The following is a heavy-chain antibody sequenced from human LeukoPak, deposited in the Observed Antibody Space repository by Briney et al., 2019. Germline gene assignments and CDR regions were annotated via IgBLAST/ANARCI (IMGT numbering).Heavy chain of an antibody. D-gene: IGHD6-13*01. J-gene: IGHJ3*02. Sequence: GGSLRLSCAASGLTFSSYGMHWVRQAPGKGLEWVAAIWYDGSNKYYADSVKGRFTISRDNSKNTLYLQMNSLRAEDTAVYYCARERTGGSSWYNDAFDIWGQGTMVTVSS. V-gene: IGHV3-33*01. CDR3: ARERTGGSSWYNDAFDI. CDR2: IWYDGSNK. CDR1: GLTFSSYG.